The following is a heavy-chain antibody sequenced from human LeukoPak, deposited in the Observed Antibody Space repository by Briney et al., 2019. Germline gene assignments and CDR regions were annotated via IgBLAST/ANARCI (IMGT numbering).Heavy chain of an antibody. CDR3: ANGGYCSSSSCYPKWFDP. J-gene: IGHJ5*02. V-gene: IGHV4-59*01. Sequence: PSETLSLTCSVSGGSISSYYWSWIRQPPGKGLEWIGRVYHSGSTNYNPSLKSRVTMSVDTSKNQSSLKLRSVTAADTAVYYCANGGYCSSSSCYPKWFDPWGQGTLVTVSS. CDR2: VYHSGST. D-gene: IGHD2-2*01. CDR1: GGSISSYY.